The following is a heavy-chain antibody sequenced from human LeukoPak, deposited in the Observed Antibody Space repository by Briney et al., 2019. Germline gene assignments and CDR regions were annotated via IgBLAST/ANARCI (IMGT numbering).Heavy chain of an antibody. CDR1: GDTFKSSS. CDR3: ARGSRITILPLDY. J-gene: IGHJ4*02. D-gene: IGHD3-3*01. V-gene: IGHV1-69*04. CDR2: IIPILGIA. Sequence: ASMKVSCKASGDTFKSSSINWVRRAPGQGLEWMGRIIPILGIANYAQKFQGRVTITADESTSTAYMELSSLRSEDTAVYYCARGSRITILPLDYWGQGTLVTVSS.